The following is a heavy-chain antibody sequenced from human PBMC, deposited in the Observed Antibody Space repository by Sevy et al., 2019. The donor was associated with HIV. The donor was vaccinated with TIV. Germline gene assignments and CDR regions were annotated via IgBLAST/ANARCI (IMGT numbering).Heavy chain of an antibody. Sequence: GGSLRLSCAASGFTFSNAWMSWVRQAPGKGLEWVCRIKSKTDGGTTDYAAPVKGRFTISRDDSKNTLYLQMNSLKTEDTAVYDCTTDSQRVDYYYGMDVWGQGTTVTVSS. CDR1: GFTFSNAW. CDR2: IKSKTDGGTT. V-gene: IGHV3-15*01. J-gene: IGHJ6*02. CDR3: TTDSQRVDYYYGMDV. D-gene: IGHD2-15*01.